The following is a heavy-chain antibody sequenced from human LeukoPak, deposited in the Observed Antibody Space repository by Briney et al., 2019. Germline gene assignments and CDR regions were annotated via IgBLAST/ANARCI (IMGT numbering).Heavy chain of an antibody. Sequence: SETLSLTCTVSGGSVNDFYWSWIRQSPVKRLEWIGYIDDIGTTAYNPSLKSRVTVSVDTSKNQFSLTLRSVTATDTAVYFCARMFGIAAAYNHLYFDYWGQGSLVTVSS. CDR3: ARMFGIAAAYNHLYFDY. V-gene: IGHV4-59*02. D-gene: IGHD6-13*01. CDR1: GGSVNDFY. CDR2: IDDIGTT. J-gene: IGHJ4*02.